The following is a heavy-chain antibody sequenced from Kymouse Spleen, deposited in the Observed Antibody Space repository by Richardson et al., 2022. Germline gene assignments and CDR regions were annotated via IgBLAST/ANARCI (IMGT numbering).Heavy chain of an antibody. V-gene: IGHV4-39*01. CDR3: ASLGSGSYYNSYYGMDV. J-gene: IGHJ6*02. Sequence: QLQLQESGPGLVKPSETLSLTCTVSGGSISSSSYYWGWIRQPPGKGLEWIGSIYYSGSTYYNPSLKSRVTISVDTSKNQFSLKLSSVTAADTAVYYCASLGSGSYYNSYYGMDVWGQGTTVTVSS. CDR1: GGSISSSSYY. CDR2: IYYSGST. D-gene: IGHD3-10*01.